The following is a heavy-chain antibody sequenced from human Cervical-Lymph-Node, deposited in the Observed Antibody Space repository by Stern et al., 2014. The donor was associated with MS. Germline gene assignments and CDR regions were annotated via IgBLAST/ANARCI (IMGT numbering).Heavy chain of an antibody. CDR2: ISSSITTI. J-gene: IGHJ3*02. D-gene: IGHD6-19*01. CDR1: GFTFSSHS. CDR3: ARVPSSGWIDAFDI. Sequence: EVQLVQSGGGLVQPGGSLRLSCATSGFTFSSHSMNWVRQAPGKGLEWVSYISSSITTIYYADSVKGRFTISRDNAKNSLYLQMNSLRAEDTAMYYCARVPSSGWIDAFDIWGQGTMVTVSS. V-gene: IGHV3-48*01.